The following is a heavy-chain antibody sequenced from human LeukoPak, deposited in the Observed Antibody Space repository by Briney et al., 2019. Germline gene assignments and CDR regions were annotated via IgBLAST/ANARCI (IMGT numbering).Heavy chain of an antibody. CDR2: ISANGGST. J-gene: IGHJ5*02. D-gene: IGHD3-3*01. CDR3: AKTRSGYYWTQRFDP. Sequence: PGGSLRLSCAASGFTFSTYAMSWVRQAPGKGLEWVSAISANGGSTFYADSVKGRFTVSRDSSKDTLYLQMNSLRAEDTAVYYCAKTRSGYYWTQRFDPWGQGTLVTVSS. CDR1: GFTFSTYA. V-gene: IGHV3-23*01.